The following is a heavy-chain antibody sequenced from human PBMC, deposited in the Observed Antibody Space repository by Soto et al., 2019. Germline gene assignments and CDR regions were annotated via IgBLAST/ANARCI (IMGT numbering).Heavy chain of an antibody. CDR1: GGSFSGYY. CDR2: INHSGST. Sequence: SETLSLTCAVYGGSFSGYYWSWIRQPPGKGLEWIGEINHSGSTYYNPSLKSRVTISVDTSKNQFSLKLSSVTAADTAVYYCARQWGGYSYGYPYYYYGMDVWGQGTTVTVSS. V-gene: IGHV4-34*01. D-gene: IGHD5-18*01. CDR3: ARQWGGYSYGYPYYYYGMDV. J-gene: IGHJ6*02.